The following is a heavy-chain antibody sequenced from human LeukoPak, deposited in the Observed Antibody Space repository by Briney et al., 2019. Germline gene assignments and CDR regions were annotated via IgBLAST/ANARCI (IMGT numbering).Heavy chain of an antibody. CDR1: GYSISRGYY. CDR2: MHHSGSS. V-gene: IGHV4-38-2*02. J-gene: IGHJ4*02. CDR3: ARGEIGDFDS. Sequence: SETLSLTCSVSGYSISRGYYWGWIRQSPGKGLEWIGSMHHSGSSYYNPSLKSRVTKSVDTSKYQSSLKLTSVTAADTAVYYCARGEIGDFDSWGQGILVIVSA. D-gene: IGHD3-10*01.